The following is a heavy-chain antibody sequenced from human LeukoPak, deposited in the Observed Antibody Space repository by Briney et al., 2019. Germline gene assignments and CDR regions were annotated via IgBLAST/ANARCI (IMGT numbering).Heavy chain of an antibody. D-gene: IGHD2-15*01. CDR2: ISTSGDFT. CDR1: GFTFSSYA. CDR3: AGCSGGSCYSRGKYGVDV. J-gene: IGHJ6*02. Sequence: LPGGSLRLSCATSGFTFSSYAMNWVRQAPGKGPECVSFISTSGDFTYYAASVKGRFTVSRDNSKNTLYLQMNSLRADDTAVYYCAGCSGGSCYSRGKYGVDVWGQGTTVIVSS. V-gene: IGHV3-23*01.